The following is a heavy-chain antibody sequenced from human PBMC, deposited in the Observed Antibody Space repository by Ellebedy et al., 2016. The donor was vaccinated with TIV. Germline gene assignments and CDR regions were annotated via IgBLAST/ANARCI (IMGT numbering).Heavy chain of an antibody. CDR3: ARDRDGSSSSDFQH. CDR1: GYTFTTSG. Sequence: AASAKVSCKASGYTFTTSGITWVRQAPGQWPEWMGWLGTYEGNTKYAQNLQGRVTMTRDTSTSTAYMELRSLRPDDTAVYSCARDRDGSSSSDFQHWGPGTLVTVSS. V-gene: IGHV1-18*04. J-gene: IGHJ1*01. CDR2: LGTYEGNT. D-gene: IGHD6-6*01.